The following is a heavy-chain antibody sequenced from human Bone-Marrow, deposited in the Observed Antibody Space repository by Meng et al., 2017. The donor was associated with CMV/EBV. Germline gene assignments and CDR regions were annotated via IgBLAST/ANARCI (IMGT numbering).Heavy chain of an antibody. D-gene: IGHD3-10*01. CDR2: IYHSGST. V-gene: IGHV4-38-2*02. CDR3: ARDYYGSGSYFWFDP. J-gene: IGHJ5*02. Sequence: GSLRLSCTVSGYSLSSGYYWGWIRQPPGKGLEWIGSIYHSGSTYYNPSLKSRVTISVDTSKNQFSLKLSSVTAADTAVYYCARDYYGSGSYFWFDPWGQGTLVTVSS. CDR1: GYSLSSGYY.